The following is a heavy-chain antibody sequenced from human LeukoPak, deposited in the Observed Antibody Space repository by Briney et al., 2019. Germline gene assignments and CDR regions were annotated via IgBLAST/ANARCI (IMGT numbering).Heavy chain of an antibody. Sequence: GGSLSLSCAASGFTFSSSAMSWVRQAPGKGLGWVSTLSGSGGSTYYADSVKGRFTISRDNSKNTLYLQMNSLGAEDTAVYYCAKSYSNNWCHFDYWGQGALVTVSS. V-gene: IGHV3-23*01. CDR2: LSGSGGST. D-gene: IGHD6-13*01. CDR1: GFTFSSSA. CDR3: AKSYSNNWCHFDY. J-gene: IGHJ4*02.